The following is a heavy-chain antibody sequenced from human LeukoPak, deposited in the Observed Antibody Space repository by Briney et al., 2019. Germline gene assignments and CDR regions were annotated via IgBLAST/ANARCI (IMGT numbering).Heavy chain of an antibody. CDR1: GGSISSYY. J-gene: IGHJ2*01. D-gene: IGHD5-24*01. V-gene: IGHV4-59*01. CDR2: IYYSGST. Sequence: SETLSLTCTVSGGSISSYYWSWIRQPPGKGLEWIGYIYYSGSTNYNPSLKSRVTISVDTSKNQFSLKLSSVTAADTAVYYCARASPVEMAPHWYFDLWGRGTLVTVSS. CDR3: ARASPVEMAPHWYFDL.